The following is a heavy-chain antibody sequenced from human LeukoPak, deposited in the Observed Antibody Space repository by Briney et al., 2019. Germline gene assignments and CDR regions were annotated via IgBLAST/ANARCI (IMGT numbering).Heavy chain of an antibody. J-gene: IGHJ4*02. D-gene: IGHD5-24*01. V-gene: IGHV1-18*04. CDR2: ISGYTGAT. CDR3: ARGWRSLQSNQISPFDS. CDR1: GYAFTDYG. Sequence: SVKVSCTASGYAFTDYGIGWVRQAPGHGHERLGWISGYTGATNYAQNLQARVTMTTDTATSTAYMELRSPTSDDTAMYYCARGWRSLQSNQISPFDSWGLGTLVTVSS.